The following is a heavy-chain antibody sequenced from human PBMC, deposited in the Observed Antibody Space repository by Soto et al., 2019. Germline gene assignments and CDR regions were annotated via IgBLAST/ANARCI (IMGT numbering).Heavy chain of an antibody. CDR2: ISPRFGTA. D-gene: IGHD6-6*01. CDR3: ARGGYSSSSPGNDY. Sequence: SVKVSCKASGGTFSSYAICWVRQAPGQGLEWMGGISPRFGTANYAQKFQGRVTMTADESTSTAYMELSSLRSEDTAVYYCARGGYSSSSPGNDYWSQGTLVTVSS. CDR1: GGTFSSYA. V-gene: IGHV1-69*13. J-gene: IGHJ4*02.